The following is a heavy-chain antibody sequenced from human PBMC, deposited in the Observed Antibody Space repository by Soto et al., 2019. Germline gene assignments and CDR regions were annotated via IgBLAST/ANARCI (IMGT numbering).Heavy chain of an antibody. J-gene: IGHJ4*02. V-gene: IGHV1-24*01. CDR2: FDPEDGET. CDR3: ATVPYGDYAPTFDY. D-gene: IGHD4-17*01. CDR1: GYTLTELS. Sequence: GSVKVSCKVSGYTLTELSMHWVRQAPGKGLEWMGGFDPEDGETIYAQKFQGRVTMTEDTSTDTAYMELSSLRSEDTAVYYCATVPYGDYAPTFDYWGQGPLVPVSP.